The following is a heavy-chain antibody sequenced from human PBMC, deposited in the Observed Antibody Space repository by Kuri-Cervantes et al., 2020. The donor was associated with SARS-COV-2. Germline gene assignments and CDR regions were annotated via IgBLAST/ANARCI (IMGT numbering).Heavy chain of an antibody. Sequence: GGSLRLSCAASGFTFSSYAMHWVRQAPGKGLEWVANIKQDGSEKYYVDSVKGRFTISRDNSKNTLYLQMNSLRAEDTAVYYCARGDFWSGYYIDYWGQGTLVTVSS. V-gene: IGHV3-7*01. J-gene: IGHJ4*02. CDR2: IKQDGSEK. CDR3: ARGDFWSGYYIDY. D-gene: IGHD3-3*01. CDR1: GFTFSSYA.